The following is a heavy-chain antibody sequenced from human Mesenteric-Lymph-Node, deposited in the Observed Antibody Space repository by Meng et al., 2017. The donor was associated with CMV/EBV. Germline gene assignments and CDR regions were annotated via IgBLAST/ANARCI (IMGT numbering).Heavy chain of an antibody. J-gene: IGHJ4*02. CDR2: ISYDGADK. CDR1: ALTFCGYA. CDR3: ASTPFGELYYHFEH. Sequence: AGPLTLPCETSALTFCGYAMHWIRQAPGKGLEWVAVISYDGADKNYADFVKGRFTISRDNSKKTLSLQMDSLRPDDTGLYYCASTPFGELYYHFEHWGQGTLVTVSS. V-gene: IGHV3-30*04. D-gene: IGHD3-10*01.